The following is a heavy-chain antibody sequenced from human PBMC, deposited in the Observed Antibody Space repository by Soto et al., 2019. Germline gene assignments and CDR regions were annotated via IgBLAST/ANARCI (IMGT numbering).Heavy chain of an antibody. J-gene: IGHJ4*02. V-gene: IGHV1-69*01. CDR1: GGTFSSYA. CDR3: AREGEGGRGYFDY. CDR2: IIPIFGTA. D-gene: IGHD3-16*01. Sequence: QVQLVQSGAEVKKPGSSVKVSCKASGGTFSSYAISWVRQAPGQGLEWMGGIIPIFGTANYAQKFQGRVTIAADESTSTAYMEVSSLSSEDPAVYYCAREGEGGRGYFDYWGQGTLVTVSS.